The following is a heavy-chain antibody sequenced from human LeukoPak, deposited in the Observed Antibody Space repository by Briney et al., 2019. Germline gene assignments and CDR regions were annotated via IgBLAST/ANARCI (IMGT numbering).Heavy chain of an antibody. V-gene: IGHV4-34*01. J-gene: IGHJ3*02. CDR3: AGRPDAFDI. D-gene: IGHD6-25*01. Sequence: SETLSLTCAVYGGSFSGYYWSWIREPPGKGLEWIGEINHSGSTNYNPSLKSRVTISVDTSKNQFSLKLSSVTAADTAVYYCAGRPDAFDIWGQGTMVTVSS. CDR2: INHSGST. CDR1: GGSFSGYY.